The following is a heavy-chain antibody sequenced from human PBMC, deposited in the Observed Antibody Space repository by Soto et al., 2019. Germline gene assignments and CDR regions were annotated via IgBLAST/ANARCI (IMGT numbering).Heavy chain of an antibody. Sequence: ASVKVSCKASGYTFTSYCISWVRQAPGQGLEWMGWISAYNGNTNYAQKLQGRVTMTTDTSTSTAYMELRSLRSDDTAVYYCARTEDSSGYYGGWFDPWGQGTLVTVSS. V-gene: IGHV1-18*04. CDR3: ARTEDSSGYYGGWFDP. D-gene: IGHD3-22*01. J-gene: IGHJ5*02. CDR1: GYTFTSYC. CDR2: ISAYNGNT.